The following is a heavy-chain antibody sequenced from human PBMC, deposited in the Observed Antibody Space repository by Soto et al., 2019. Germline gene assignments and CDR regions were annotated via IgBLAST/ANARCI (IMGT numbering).Heavy chain of an antibody. D-gene: IGHD2-2*01. J-gene: IGHJ6*02. CDR1: GFIVSSNY. Sequence: VGSLRLSCAASGFIVSSNYMSWVRQAPGKGLEWVSVIYGGGSTYYADSVKGRFTISRDNSKNTLYLQMNSLRAEDTAVYYCATASCSSTSCYPYYYYYYGMDVWGQGTTVTVSS. CDR3: ATASCSSTSCYPYYYYYYGMDV. V-gene: IGHV3-53*01. CDR2: IYGGGST.